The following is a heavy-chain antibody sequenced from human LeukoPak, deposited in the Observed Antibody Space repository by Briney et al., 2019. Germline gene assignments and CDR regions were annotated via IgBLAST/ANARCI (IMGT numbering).Heavy chain of an antibody. CDR2: ISYSGST. CDR3: ARGGYYYDSSGYFPSMDV. J-gene: IGHJ6*03. CDR1: GGSISSGGYS. Sequence: PSQTLSLTCAVSGGSISSGGYSWSWIRQPPGTGLEWIGYISYSGSTYNNPSLKSRISISVDTSKNQFSLKLSSVTAADTAVYYCARGGYYYDSSGYFPSMDVWGKGTTVTVSS. D-gene: IGHD3-22*01. V-gene: IGHV4-30-4*07.